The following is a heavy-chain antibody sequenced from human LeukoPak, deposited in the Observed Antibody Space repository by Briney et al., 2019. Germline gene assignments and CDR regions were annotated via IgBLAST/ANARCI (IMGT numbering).Heavy chain of an antibody. J-gene: IGHJ3*02. CDR2: TSYDGREK. CDR1: GFTFSGYG. V-gene: IGHV3-30*18. D-gene: IGHD2-2*01. CDR3: AKSKPPREYCSVTTCYAGFGAFDI. Sequence: GGSLRLSCAASGFTFSGYGMNWVRQAPGKGLEWVAITSYDGREKYYADSVKGQFTISRDNSKDTLYLQMNSLRPEDTAIYYCAKSKPPREYCSVTTCYAGFGAFDIWGQGTMVTVFS.